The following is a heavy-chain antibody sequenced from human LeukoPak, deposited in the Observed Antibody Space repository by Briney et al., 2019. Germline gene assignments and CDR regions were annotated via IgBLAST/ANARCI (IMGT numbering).Heavy chain of an antibody. CDR3: AKEAGYSGYDYPDY. V-gene: IGHV3-23*01. CDR1: GFTFSSYA. D-gene: IGHD5-12*01. J-gene: IGHJ4*02. CDR2: ISGSGYST. Sequence: HGGSLRLSCAASGFTFSSYAMSWVRQAPGKGLEWVLAISGSGYSTYYADSVKGRFTISRDNSKNTLYLQMNSLRAEDTAVYYCAKEAGYSGYDYPDYWGQGTLVSVSS.